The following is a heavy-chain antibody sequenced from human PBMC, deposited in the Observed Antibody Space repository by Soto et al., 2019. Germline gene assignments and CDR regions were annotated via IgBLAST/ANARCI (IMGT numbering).Heavy chain of an antibody. Sequence: QVQLVQSGAEVKKPGSSVKVSCKASVGTFSSYAISWVRQAPGQGLEWMGGIIPIFGTANSAQKFQGRVTITADESTSTAYMELSSLRSEDTAVYYCVRRDYYDSSGFDAFDIWGQGTMVTVSS. CDR1: VGTFSSYA. D-gene: IGHD3-22*01. CDR2: IIPIFGTA. CDR3: VRRDYYDSSGFDAFDI. J-gene: IGHJ3*02. V-gene: IGHV1-69*01.